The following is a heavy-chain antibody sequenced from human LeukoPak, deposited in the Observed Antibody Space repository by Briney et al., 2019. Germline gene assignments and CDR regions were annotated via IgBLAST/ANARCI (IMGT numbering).Heavy chain of an antibody. CDR3: ARVRGIAVAGEVDY. D-gene: IGHD6-19*01. CDR1: ESTFDHA. Sequence: GGSLRLSCTASESTFDHAMHWVRQTPGKGLEWVSGIGWNSARTGYADSVRGRFTISRDNAKNSLYLQMNSLRAEDTAVYYCARVRGIAVAGEVDYWGQGTLVTVSS. V-gene: IGHV3-9*01. J-gene: IGHJ4*02. CDR2: IGWNSART.